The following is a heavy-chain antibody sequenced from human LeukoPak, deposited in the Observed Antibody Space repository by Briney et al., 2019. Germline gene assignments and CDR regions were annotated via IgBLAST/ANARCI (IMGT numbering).Heavy chain of an antibody. J-gene: IGHJ4*02. V-gene: IGHV3-30*18. CDR2: ISYDGSNK. Sequence: PGGSLRLSCAASGFTFSSYGMHWVRQAPGKGLEWVAVISYDGSNKYYADSVKGRFTISRDNSKNTLYLQMNSLRAEDTAVYYCAEIPGPAAMGYWGQGTLVTVSS. CDR1: GFTFSSYG. CDR3: AEIPGPAAMGY. D-gene: IGHD2-2*01.